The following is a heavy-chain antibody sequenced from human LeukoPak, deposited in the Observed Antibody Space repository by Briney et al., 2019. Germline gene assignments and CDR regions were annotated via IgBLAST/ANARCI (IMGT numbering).Heavy chain of an antibody. J-gene: IGHJ4*02. CDR2: ISASGGNS. CDR3: AKGGQTDRFDY. CDR1: GFTFSDSA. V-gene: IGHV3-23*01. D-gene: IGHD5-12*01. Sequence: PGGSLRLSCEASGFTFSDSAMSWVRQASGRGLEWVSLISASGGNSYYADSVKGRFTISRDNSKSTPYLQMNSLRAEDTAVFYCAKGGQTDRFDYWGQGALVTVSS.